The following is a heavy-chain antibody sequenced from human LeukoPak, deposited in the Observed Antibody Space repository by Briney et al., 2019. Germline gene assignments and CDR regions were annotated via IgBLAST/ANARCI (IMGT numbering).Heavy chain of an antibody. D-gene: IGHD3-10*01. CDR2: IYYSGST. J-gene: IGHJ6*03. V-gene: IGHV4-59*01. Sequence: SETLSLTCTVSGGSTSIDYWSWLRQPPGKGLEWIGYIYYSGSTNYNPSLKSRVTISVDTSKNQFSLKLSSVTAADTAVYYCAREVDYYASGSYTYYYYYMDVWGKGTTVTVSS. CDR1: GGSTSIDY. CDR3: AREVDYYASGSYTYYYYYMDV.